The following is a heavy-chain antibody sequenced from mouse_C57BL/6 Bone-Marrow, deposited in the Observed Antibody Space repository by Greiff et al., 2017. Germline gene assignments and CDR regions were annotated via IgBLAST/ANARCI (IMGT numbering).Heavy chain of an antibody. CDR2: IDPSDSYT. V-gene: IGHV1-69*01. D-gene: IGHD2-5*01. CDR3: ARNSYYSNPYAMDY. CDR1: GYTFTSYW. Sequence: QVQLQQPGAELVMPGASVKLSCKASGYTFTSYWMHWVKQRPGQGLEWIGEIDPSDSYTNYNQKFKGKSTLTVDKSSSTAYMQLSSLTSEDSAVYYCARNSYYSNPYAMDYWGQGTSGTVSS. J-gene: IGHJ4*01.